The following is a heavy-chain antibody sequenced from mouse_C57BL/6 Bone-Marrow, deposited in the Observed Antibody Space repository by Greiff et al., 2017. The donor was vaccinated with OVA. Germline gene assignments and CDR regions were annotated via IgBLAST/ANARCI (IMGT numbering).Heavy chain of an antibody. J-gene: IGHJ4*01. Sequence: EVKLVESEGGLVQPGSSMKLSCTASGFTFSDYYMAWVRQVPEKGLEWVANINYDGSSTYYLDSLKSRFIISRDNAKNILYLQMSSLKSEDTATYYCAREEDSNTAMDYWGQGTSVTVSS. CDR2: INYDGSST. D-gene: IGHD2-5*01. V-gene: IGHV5-16*01. CDR1: GFTFSDYY. CDR3: AREEDSNTAMDY.